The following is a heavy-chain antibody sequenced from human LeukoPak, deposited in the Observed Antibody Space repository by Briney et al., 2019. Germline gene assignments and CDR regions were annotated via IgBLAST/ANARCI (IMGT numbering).Heavy chain of an antibody. J-gene: IGHJ4*02. Sequence: SETLSLTCAVSGYSISSGYYWGWIRQPPGKGLEWIGSIYHSGSTYYNPSLKSRVTISVDTSKNQFSLKLSSVTAADTAVYYCAGVLRFLEWLPAFDYWGQGTLVTVSS. V-gene: IGHV4-38-2*01. CDR3: AGVLRFLEWLPAFDY. CDR2: IYHSGST. CDR1: GYSISSGYY. D-gene: IGHD3-3*01.